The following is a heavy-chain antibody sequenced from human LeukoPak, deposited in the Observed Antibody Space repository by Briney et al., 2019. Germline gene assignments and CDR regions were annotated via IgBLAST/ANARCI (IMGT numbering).Heavy chain of an antibody. CDR2: IRYDGSNK. J-gene: IGHJ5*02. D-gene: IGHD1-7*01. V-gene: IGHV3-30*02. Sequence: GGSLRLSCAASGFTFSSYGMHWVRQAPGKGLEWVAFIRYDGSNKYYADSVKGRFTISRDNSKNTLYLQMNSLRAEDTAVYYCAKDVARLVINYPTFGPWGQGTLVTVSS. CDR3: AKDVARLVINYPTFGP. CDR1: GFTFSSYG.